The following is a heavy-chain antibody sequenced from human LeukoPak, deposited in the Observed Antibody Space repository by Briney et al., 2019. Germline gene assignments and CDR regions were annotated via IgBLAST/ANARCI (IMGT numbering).Heavy chain of an antibody. CDR1: GGSITSSGYY. D-gene: IGHD3-16*02. CDR3: ARTYRSPRLNWFDP. CDR2: IYYTGSS. Sequence: SETLSLTCAVSGGSITSSGYYWGWIRQPPGKGLEWIGTIYYTGSSYYNPSLKCRVTISVDTSKNQFSLKMRSVTAADTATYYCARTYRSPRLNWFDPWGQGTLVTVSS. J-gene: IGHJ5*02. V-gene: IGHV4-39*07.